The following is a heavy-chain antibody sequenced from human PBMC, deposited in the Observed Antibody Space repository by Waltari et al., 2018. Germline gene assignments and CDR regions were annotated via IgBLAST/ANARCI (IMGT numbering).Heavy chain of an antibody. CDR2: IIPIFGTA. J-gene: IGHJ6*02. V-gene: IGHV1-69*13. D-gene: IGHD3-22*01. CDR1: GGTFSSYA. Sequence: QVQLVQSGAEVKKPGSSVKVSCKASGGTFSSYAISWVRQAPGQGLEWMGGIIPIFGTANYAQKFQGRVTITADESTSTAYMELSSLRSEDTAVYYCARAYYYDSSGYYSSRYYYYYGVDVWGQGTTVTVSS. CDR3: ARAYYYDSSGYYSSRYYYYYGVDV.